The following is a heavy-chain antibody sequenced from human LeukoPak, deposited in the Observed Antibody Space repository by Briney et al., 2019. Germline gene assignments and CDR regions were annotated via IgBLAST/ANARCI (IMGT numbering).Heavy chain of an antibody. CDR1: GFTFSSYA. CDR3: AKDMGYDYVWGSYRYIGDY. V-gene: IGHV3-23*01. Sequence: PGGSLRLSCAASGFTFSSYAMSWVRQAPGKGLEWVSAISGSGGSTYYADSEKGRFTISRDNSKNTLYLQMNSLRAEDTAVYYCAKDMGYDYVWGSYRYIGDYWGQGTLVTVSS. CDR2: ISGSGGST. D-gene: IGHD3-16*02. J-gene: IGHJ4*02.